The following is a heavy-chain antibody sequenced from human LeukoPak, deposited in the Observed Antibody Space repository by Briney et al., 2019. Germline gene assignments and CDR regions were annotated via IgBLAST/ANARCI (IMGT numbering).Heavy chain of an antibody. D-gene: IGHD1-26*01. CDR1: VCTFSSYD. J-gene: IGHJ4*02. CDR2: MNPNSGHT. Sequence: ASVKVSCKASVCTFSSYDIIWVRQASGQGLEWMGWMNPNSGHTGYAQKFQGRVTMTRSTSISTAYMELTSLTSEDSAVYYCARSIVGVRKRNDYWGQGTLVTVSS. CDR3: ARSIVGVRKRNDY. V-gene: IGHV1-8*01.